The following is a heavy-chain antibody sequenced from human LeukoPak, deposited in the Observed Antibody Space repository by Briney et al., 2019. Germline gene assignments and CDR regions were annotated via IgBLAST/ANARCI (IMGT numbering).Heavy chain of an antibody. D-gene: IGHD5-12*01. CDR3: VRVYSSYENFDY. Sequence: ASVKVSCKAAGYTFIGNFIHWVRQAPGQGLEWMGWINPNSGGTQYAERFQGRVTMTRDTSINTAYMELSGLTSDDTVVYYCVRVYSSYENFDYWGQGTLVTVSS. CDR1: GYTFIGNF. CDR2: INPNSGGT. V-gene: IGHV1-2*02. J-gene: IGHJ4*02.